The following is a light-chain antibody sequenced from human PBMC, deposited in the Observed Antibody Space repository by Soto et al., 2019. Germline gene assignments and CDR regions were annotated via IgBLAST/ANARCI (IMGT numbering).Light chain of an antibody. Sequence: EIVLTQSPGTLSLSPGERATLSGRSSQSVSSSYLAWYQQKPGQAPRLLIYGASSRATGIPDRFSGSGSGTDFTLTISRLEPEDFAVYYCQKYGSSPRTFGQGTKVDIK. CDR3: QKYGSSPRT. V-gene: IGKV3-20*01. CDR1: QSVSSSY. J-gene: IGKJ1*01. CDR2: GAS.